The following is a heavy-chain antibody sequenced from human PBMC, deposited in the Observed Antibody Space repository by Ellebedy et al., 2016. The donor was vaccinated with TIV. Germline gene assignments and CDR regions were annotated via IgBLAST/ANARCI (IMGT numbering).Heavy chain of an antibody. CDR3: GREKYGGADY. Sequence: GGSLRLSXEASGFTFSSSWMHWVRQAPGKGLVWVSEINGGGSTTTYADSVKGRFTISRDNSKNTVHLQMNNLRAEDTAIYYCGREKYGGADYWGPGTLVSVSS. D-gene: IGHD2-8*01. CDR2: INGGGSTT. J-gene: IGHJ4*02. CDR1: GFTFSSSW. V-gene: IGHV3-74*01.